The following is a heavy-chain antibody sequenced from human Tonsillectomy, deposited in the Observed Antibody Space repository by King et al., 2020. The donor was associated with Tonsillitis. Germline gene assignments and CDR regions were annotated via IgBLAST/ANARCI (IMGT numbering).Heavy chain of an antibody. CDR3: TAAYGDYGMDV. CDR1: GFTFSNAW. D-gene: IGHD4-17*01. V-gene: IGHV3-15*01. Sequence: VQLVESGGGLVKPGGSLRLSCAASGFTFSNAWMSWVRQAPGKGLEWVGRIKSKTDGGTTDYAAPVKGRFTISRDDSKNTLYLQMNSLKTEDTAVYYCTAAYGDYGMDVWGQGTTVTVSS. J-gene: IGHJ6*02. CDR2: IKSKTDGGTT.